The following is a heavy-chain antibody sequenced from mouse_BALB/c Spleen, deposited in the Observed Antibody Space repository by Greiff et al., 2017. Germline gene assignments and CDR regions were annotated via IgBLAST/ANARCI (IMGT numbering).Heavy chain of an antibody. D-gene: IGHD3-3*01. CDR2: ISSGGSYT. V-gene: IGHV5-9-4*01. CDR1: GFTFSSYA. CDR3: ARDRGGREAY. J-gene: IGHJ3*01. Sequence: EVKLVESGGGLVKPGGSLKLSCAASGFTFSSYAMSWVRQSPEKRLEWVAEISSGGSYTYYPDTVTGRFTISRDNAKNTLYLEMSSLRSEDTARYYCARDRGGREAYWGQGSLVTVSA.